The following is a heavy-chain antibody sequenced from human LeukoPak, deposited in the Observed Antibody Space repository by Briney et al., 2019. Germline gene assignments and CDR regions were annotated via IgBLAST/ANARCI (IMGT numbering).Heavy chain of an antibody. J-gene: IGHJ5*02. CDR2: IKQDGSEK. Sequence: PGGSLRLSCVGSGFTFSSSWMSWVRQAPGEGLEWVANIKQDGSEKYYVDSVKGRFTISRDNAQNSLYLQMNSLRAEDTAVYSCAQYSSSSGWFDPWGHGTLVTVSS. V-gene: IGHV3-7*01. CDR3: AQYSSSSGWFDP. D-gene: IGHD6-6*01. CDR1: GFTFSSSW.